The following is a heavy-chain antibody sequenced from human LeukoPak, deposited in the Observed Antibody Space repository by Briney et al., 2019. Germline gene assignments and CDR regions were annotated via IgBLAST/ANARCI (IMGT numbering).Heavy chain of an antibody. CDR2: IYYSGST. J-gene: IGHJ2*01. CDR3: ARVVRGAYGSGTYYWYFDL. CDR1: GASISSGGYF. V-gene: IGHV4-31*02. D-gene: IGHD3-10*01. Sequence: RASETLSLTCSVSGASISSGGYFWTWVRQHPGKGLEWIGYIYYSGSTSYNPSLKSRVTISVGTSKNQFSLKLTSVTAADTAVYYCARVVRGAYGSGTYYWYFDLWGRGTLVTVSS.